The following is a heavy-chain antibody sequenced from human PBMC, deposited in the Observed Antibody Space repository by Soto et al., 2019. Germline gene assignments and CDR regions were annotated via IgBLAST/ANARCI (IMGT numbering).Heavy chain of an antibody. CDR2: ISYDGSNK. CDR3: ARDGNIVVVVAASREGWFDP. CDR1: GFTFSSYA. D-gene: IGHD2-15*01. V-gene: IGHV3-30-3*01. Sequence: PGGSLRLSCAASGFTFSSYAMHWVRQAPGKGLEWVAVISYDGSNKYYADSVKGRFTISRDNSKNTLYLQMNSLRAEDTAVYYCARDGNIVVVVAASREGWFDPWGQGTLVTVSS. J-gene: IGHJ5*02.